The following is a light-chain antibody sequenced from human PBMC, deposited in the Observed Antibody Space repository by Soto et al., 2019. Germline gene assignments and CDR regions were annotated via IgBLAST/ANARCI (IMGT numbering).Light chain of an antibody. CDR3: SSYADFNNVL. CDR1: SSDLRDSDF. J-gene: IGLJ3*02. CDR2: EVT. Sequence: QSALTQPPSASGSPGQSVTISCTGTSSDLRDSDFISWYQLYPGKAPKLMIYEVTKRPSGVPDRFSGSKSVNMAYLTVSGLQDEDEAEYYCSSYADFNNVLFGGGTKLTVL. V-gene: IGLV2-8*01.